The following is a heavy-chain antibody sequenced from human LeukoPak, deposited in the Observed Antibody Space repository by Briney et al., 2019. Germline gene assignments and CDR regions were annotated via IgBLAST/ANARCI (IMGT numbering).Heavy chain of an antibody. J-gene: IGHJ6*04. CDR1: GGSISSNNYY. CDR3: ARGGLVPAATYYYYYGMDV. V-gene: IGHV4-39*07. CDR2: IHYSGVT. Sequence: SETLSLTCTVSGGSISSNNYYWGWIRQPPGKGLEWIGTIHYSGVTNYNPSLKSRVTISVDTSKNQFSLKLSSVTAADTAVYYCARGGLVPAATYYYYYGMDVWGKGTTVTVSS. D-gene: IGHD2-2*01.